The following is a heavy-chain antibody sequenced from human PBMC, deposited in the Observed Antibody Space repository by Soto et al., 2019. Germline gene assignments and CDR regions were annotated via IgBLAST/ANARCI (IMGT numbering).Heavy chain of an antibody. D-gene: IGHD5-12*01. V-gene: IGHV3-49*03. CDR2: IRSKAYGGTT. CDR1: GFTFGDYA. CDR3: TSGGYSGYDWDYYYYGMDV. Sequence: GGSLRLSCTASGFTFGDYAMSWFRQAPGKGLEWVGFIRSKAYGGTTEYAASVKGRFTISRDDSKSIAYLQMNSLKTEDTAVYYCTSGGYSGYDWDYYYYGMDVWGQGTTVTVSS. J-gene: IGHJ6*02.